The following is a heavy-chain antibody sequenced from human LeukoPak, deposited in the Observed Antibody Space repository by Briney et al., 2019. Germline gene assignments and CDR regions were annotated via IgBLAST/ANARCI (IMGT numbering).Heavy chain of an antibody. D-gene: IGHD3-10*01. V-gene: IGHV3-30*02. CDR3: ARGQKKDDYGSDY. CDR2: IRYDGSNK. J-gene: IGHJ4*02. Sequence: GGSLRLSCAASGFTFSSYGMHWVRQAPGKGLEWVAFIRYDGSNKYYADSVKGRFTISRDNSKNTLYLQMNSLRAEGTAVYYCARGQKKDDYGSDYWGQGTLVTVSS. CDR1: GFTFSSYG.